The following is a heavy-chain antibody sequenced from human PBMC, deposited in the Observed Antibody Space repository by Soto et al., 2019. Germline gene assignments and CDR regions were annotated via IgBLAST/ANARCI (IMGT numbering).Heavy chain of an antibody. J-gene: IGHJ4*02. CDR2: ISHDGSDK. CDR3: ARVSSALRILTPDFDY. Sequence: QVHLVESGGGVVQPGTSLRLSCGASGFTFNSYAIHWVRQAPGKGLEWVAVISHDGSDKYYGDSVKGRFTISRDNSKNTLYMQMNSLRAEDTALYYCARVSSALRILTPDFDYWGQGTLVTVSS. CDR1: GFTFNSYA. V-gene: IGHV3-30-3*01. D-gene: IGHD3-3*01.